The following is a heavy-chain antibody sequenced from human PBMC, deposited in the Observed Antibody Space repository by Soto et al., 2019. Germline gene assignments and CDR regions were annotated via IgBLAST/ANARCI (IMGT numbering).Heavy chain of an antibody. Sequence: PSETLSLTCAVYGGSFSGYYWSWIRQPPGKGLEWIGEINHSGSTNYNPSLKSRVTISVDTSKNQFSLKLSSVTAADTAVYYCAREGRMILWFGELYGMDVWGQGTTVT. CDR1: GGSFSGYY. D-gene: IGHD3-10*01. CDR2: INHSGST. J-gene: IGHJ6*02. CDR3: AREGRMILWFGELYGMDV. V-gene: IGHV4-34*01.